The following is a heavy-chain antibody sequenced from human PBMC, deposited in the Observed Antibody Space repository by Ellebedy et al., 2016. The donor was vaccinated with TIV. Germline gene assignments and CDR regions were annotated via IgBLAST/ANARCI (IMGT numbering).Heavy chain of an antibody. Sequence: ASVKVSCKASGYTFAAYYIHWVRQAPGQGLEWMGWINPNSGGTNYAQKFQGWVTMTRDTSISTAYMELSRLRSDDTAVYYCARDAGVHYFDYWGQGTLVTVSS. J-gene: IGHJ4*02. D-gene: IGHD3-10*01. V-gene: IGHV1-2*04. CDR3: ARDAGVHYFDY. CDR1: GYTFAAYY. CDR2: INPNSGGT.